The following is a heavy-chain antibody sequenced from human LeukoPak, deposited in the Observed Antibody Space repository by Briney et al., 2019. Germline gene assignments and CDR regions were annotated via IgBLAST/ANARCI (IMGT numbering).Heavy chain of an antibody. Sequence: KPSETLSLTCAVYGGSFSGYYWSWIRQPPGKGLEWIGEINHSGSTNYNPSLKSRVTISVDTSKNQFSLKLSSVTAADTAVYYCARGSSTSDYGWGPWYFDYWGQGTLVTVSS. CDR2: INHSGST. D-gene: IGHD4-17*01. CDR1: GGSFSGYY. V-gene: IGHV4-34*01. CDR3: ARGSSTSDYGWGPWYFDY. J-gene: IGHJ4*02.